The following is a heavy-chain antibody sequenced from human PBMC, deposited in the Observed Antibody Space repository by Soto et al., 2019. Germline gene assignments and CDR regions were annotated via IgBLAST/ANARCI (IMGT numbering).Heavy chain of an antibody. Sequence: PGGSLILSCAASGFTFSSYDMHWVRQATGKGLEWVSAIGTAGDTYYPGSVKGRFTISRENAKNSLYLQMNSLRAGDTAVYYCARGGVSGYEFEGMDVWGTGTTVTVSS. CDR3: ARGGVSGYEFEGMDV. CDR1: GFTFSSYD. V-gene: IGHV3-13*01. D-gene: IGHD5-12*01. CDR2: IGTAGDT. J-gene: IGHJ6*04.